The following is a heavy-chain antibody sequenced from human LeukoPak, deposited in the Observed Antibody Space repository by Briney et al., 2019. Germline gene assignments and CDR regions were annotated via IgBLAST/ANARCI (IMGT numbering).Heavy chain of an antibody. CDR2: IIPIFGTA. D-gene: IGHD3-22*01. CDR1: GGTFSSYA. Sequence: SVKVSCKASGGTFSSYAISWVRQAPGQGLEWMGGIIPIFGTANYAQKFQGRVTITADESTSTAYMELSSLRSEDTAVYYCAAPDYYDSSGYYYAFDYWGQGTLVTVSS. V-gene: IGHV1-69*13. CDR3: AAPDYYDSSGYYYAFDY. J-gene: IGHJ4*02.